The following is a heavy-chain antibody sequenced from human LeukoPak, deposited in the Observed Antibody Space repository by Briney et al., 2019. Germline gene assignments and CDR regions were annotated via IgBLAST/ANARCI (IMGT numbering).Heavy chain of an antibody. J-gene: IGHJ4*02. D-gene: IGHD4-17*01. CDR2: ITSSGTTT. CDR3: ARGDEGDTTVLRGGYFDY. Sequence: GGSLRLSCAASGFTFSDYFMTWIRQAPGKGLEYISFITSSGTTTYYADSLKGRFTISRDNAKNSLYLQMDSLRAEDTAVYYCARGDEGDTTVLRGGYFDYWGQGTLVTVSS. V-gene: IGHV3-11*04. CDR1: GFTFSDYF.